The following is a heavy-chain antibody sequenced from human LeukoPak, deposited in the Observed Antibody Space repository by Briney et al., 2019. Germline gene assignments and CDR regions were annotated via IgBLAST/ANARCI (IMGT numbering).Heavy chain of an antibody. D-gene: IGHD3-10*01. Sequence: PSETLSLTRAVYGGSFSGYYWSWIRQPPGKGLEWIGETNHSGSTNYNPSLKSRVTISVDTSKNQFSLKLSSVTAADTAVYYCARGKGLLWFGELLSLDYWGQGTLVTVSS. CDR1: GGSFSGYY. CDR2: TNHSGST. CDR3: ARGKGLLWFGELLSLDY. V-gene: IGHV4-34*01. J-gene: IGHJ4*02.